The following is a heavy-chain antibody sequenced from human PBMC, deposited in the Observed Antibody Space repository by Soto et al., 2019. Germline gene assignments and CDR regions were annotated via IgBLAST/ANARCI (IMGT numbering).Heavy chain of an antibody. Sequence: EVQLLESGGGLVQPGGSLRLSCEASGFTFSSYAMSWVRQAPGKGLEWVSGISGGGSTTYYADSVKGRFTMSRDNPKNTLYLQVNRVRDEDTAVYDCAGDQAAGGTISGYFQDWGQGTLVTVSS. CDR1: GFTFSSYA. CDR2: ISGGGSTT. CDR3: AGDQAAGGTISGYFQD. J-gene: IGHJ1*01. V-gene: IGHV3-23*01. D-gene: IGHD6-13*01.